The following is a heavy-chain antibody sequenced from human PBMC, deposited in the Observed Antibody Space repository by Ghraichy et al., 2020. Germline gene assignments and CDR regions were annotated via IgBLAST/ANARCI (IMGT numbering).Heavy chain of an antibody. CDR2: ISSSSSYI. D-gene: IGHD3-3*01. V-gene: IGHV3-21*01. Sequence: GGSLRLSCAASGFTFSSYSMNWVRQAPGKGLEWVSSISSSSSYIYYADSVKGRFTISRDNAKNSLYLQMNSLRAEDTAVYYCVRDFWSGYLNWFDPWGQGTLVTVSS. CDR1: GFTFSSYS. CDR3: VRDFWSGYLNWFDP. J-gene: IGHJ5*02.